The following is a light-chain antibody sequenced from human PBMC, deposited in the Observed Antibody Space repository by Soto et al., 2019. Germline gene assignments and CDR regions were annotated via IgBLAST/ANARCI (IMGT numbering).Light chain of an antibody. CDR3: QSYDSNPV. CDR2: GNS. Sequence: QSVLTQPPSVSGAPGQRVTISCTGSSSNIGAGYDVHWYQQLPGTAPKLLIYGNSNRPSGVPDRFSGSKSGTSASLAITGLQAEDEADYYCQSYDSNPVLGTGTKVTVL. J-gene: IGLJ1*01. V-gene: IGLV1-40*01. CDR1: SSNIGAGYD.